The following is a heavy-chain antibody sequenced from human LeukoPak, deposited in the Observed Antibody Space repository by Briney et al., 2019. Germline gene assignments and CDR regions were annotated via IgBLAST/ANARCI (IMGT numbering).Heavy chain of an antibody. Sequence: GGSLRLSCAASGFTFDDYGMSWVRQAPGKGLEWVSSISSSSSYIYYADSVKGRFTISRDNAKNSLYLQMNSLRAEDTAVYYCARAQISSSWYGYWGQGTLVTVSS. D-gene: IGHD6-13*01. V-gene: IGHV3-21*01. J-gene: IGHJ4*02. CDR2: ISSSSSYI. CDR3: ARAQISSSWYGY. CDR1: GFTFDDYG.